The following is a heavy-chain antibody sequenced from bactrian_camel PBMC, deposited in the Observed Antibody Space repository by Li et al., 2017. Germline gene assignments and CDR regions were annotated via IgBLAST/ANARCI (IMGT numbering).Heavy chain of an antibody. Sequence: HVQLVESGGGSVQAGGSLRLSCAASGYTYSSYCMGWFRQAPGKEREGVAAIDSDGSASYADSVKGRFTISKDNAKNTLYLQMNSLKPEDTAMYYCAADRSSGGYCYSPPLGFGYRGQGTQVTVS. D-gene: IGHD2*01. J-gene: IGHJ6*01. CDR3: AADRSSGGYCYSPPLGFGY. V-gene: IGHV3S26*01. CDR2: IDSDGSA. CDR1: GYTYSSYC.